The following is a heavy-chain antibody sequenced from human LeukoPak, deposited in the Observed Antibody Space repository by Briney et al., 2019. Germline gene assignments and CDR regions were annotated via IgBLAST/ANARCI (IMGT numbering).Heavy chain of an antibody. V-gene: IGHV1-69*13. CDR2: IIPIFGTA. CDR3: ARDGSYSSQAFDI. D-gene: IGHD1-26*01. Sequence: SVKVSCKASGGTFSSYAISWVRQAPGQGLEWMGGIIPIFGTANYAQKFQGRVTITADESTSTAYMELSSLRSEDTAVYYCARDGSYSSQAFDIWGQGTVVTVSS. CDR1: GGTFSSYA. J-gene: IGHJ3*02.